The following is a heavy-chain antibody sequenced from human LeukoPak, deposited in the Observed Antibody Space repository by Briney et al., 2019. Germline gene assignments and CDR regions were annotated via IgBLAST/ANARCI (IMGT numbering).Heavy chain of an antibody. Sequence: PSETLSLTCTVSGGSISSYYWSWIRQPPGKGLEWIGYNYNSETINYNPSLKSRVTISIDASKNQLSLILSSVNAADSAVYYCARRTDGDLPLDYWGQGTLVTVSS. D-gene: IGHD4-17*01. CDR2: NYNSETI. J-gene: IGHJ4*02. CDR3: ARRTDGDLPLDY. V-gene: IGHV4-59*08. CDR1: GGSISSYY.